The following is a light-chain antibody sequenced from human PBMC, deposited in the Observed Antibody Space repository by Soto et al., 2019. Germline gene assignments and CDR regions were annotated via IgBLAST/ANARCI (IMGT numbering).Light chain of an antibody. CDR2: GAS. Sequence: PGQSATLSRRASQSLRSGDLACDQQIPGLAPGLLIYGASSRATGIPDGFSGSGSGTEFTLTISSLQSEDWAVDDGQHCNNWPITVGQGTRLEIK. J-gene: IGKJ5*01. V-gene: IGKV3D-15*01. CDR1: QSLRSGD. CDR3: QHCNNWPIT.